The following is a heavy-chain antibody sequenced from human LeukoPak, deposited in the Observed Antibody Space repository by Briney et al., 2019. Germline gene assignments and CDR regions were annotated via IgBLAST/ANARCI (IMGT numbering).Heavy chain of an antibody. CDR2: ISTYNGNT. Sequence: ASVKVSCKTSGYTFTSYGVSWVRQAPGQGLEWMGWISTYNGNTNYAQNFQGRVTMTTDTSTSTAYMELRSLRSDDTAAHYCARDLTIAAAGTYGYWGQGTLVTVSS. D-gene: IGHD6-13*01. V-gene: IGHV1-18*01. J-gene: IGHJ4*02. CDR1: GYTFTSYG. CDR3: ARDLTIAAAGTYGY.